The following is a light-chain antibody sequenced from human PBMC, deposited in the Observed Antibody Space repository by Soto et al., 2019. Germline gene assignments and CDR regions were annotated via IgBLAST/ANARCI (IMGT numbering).Light chain of an antibody. Sequence: QSVLTQPPSLSGAPGQRVTISCAGSSSNIGAGYDVHWYQQLPGTAPKLLIYGYTNRPLGVPDRFSGSKSDTSASLAITGLQAEDEADYYWQSHDSSFSGLLFGGGTKLTVL. CDR2: GYT. V-gene: IGLV1-40*01. CDR1: SSNIGAGYD. CDR3: QSHDSSFSGLL. J-gene: IGLJ2*01.